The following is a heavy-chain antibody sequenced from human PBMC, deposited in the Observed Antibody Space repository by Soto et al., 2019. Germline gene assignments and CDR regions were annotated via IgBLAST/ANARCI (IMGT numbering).Heavy chain of an antibody. CDR2: ISAYNGNT. V-gene: IGHV1-18*01. CDR3: ARFYCSGGSCYRLFDY. J-gene: IGHJ4*02. Sequence: ASVKVSCKASGYTFTSYGISWVRQAPGQGLEWVGWISAYNGNTNYAQKLQGRVTMTTDTSTSTAYMELRSLRSDDTAVYYCARFYCSGGSCYRLFDYWGKGTLVTVSS. D-gene: IGHD2-15*01. CDR1: GYTFTSYG.